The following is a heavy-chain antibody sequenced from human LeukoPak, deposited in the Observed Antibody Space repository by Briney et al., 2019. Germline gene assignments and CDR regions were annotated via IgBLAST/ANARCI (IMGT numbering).Heavy chain of an antibody. CDR3: ARDTPGGRSGWYYFFDF. CDR2: IKQDGSEK. D-gene: IGHD6-19*01. V-gene: IGHV3-7*01. J-gene: IGHJ4*02. CDR1: GFTFSSYW. Sequence: GGSLRLSCAASGFTFSSYWMSWVRRAPGKGLEWVANIKQDGSEKYYVDSVKGRFTISRDNAKNSLYLQMNSLRAEDTAVYYCARDTPGGRSGWYYFFDFWGQGTLVTVSS.